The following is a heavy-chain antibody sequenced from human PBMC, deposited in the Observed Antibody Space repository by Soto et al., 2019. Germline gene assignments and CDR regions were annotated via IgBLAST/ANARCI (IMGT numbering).Heavy chain of an antibody. V-gene: IGHV1-69*13. Sequence: GASVKVSCKASGGTFSSYAISWVRQAPGQGLEWMGGIIPIFGTANYAQKFQGRVTITADESTSTAYMELSSLRSEDTAVYYCAEGPTTWGYSYAKNYYYYGMDVWGQGPTVTVSS. CDR2: IIPIFGTA. D-gene: IGHD5-18*01. J-gene: IGHJ6*02. CDR3: AEGPTTWGYSYAKNYYYYGMDV. CDR1: GGTFSSYA.